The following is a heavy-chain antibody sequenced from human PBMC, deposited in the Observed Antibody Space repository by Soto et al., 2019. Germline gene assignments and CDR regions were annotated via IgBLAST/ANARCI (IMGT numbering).Heavy chain of an antibody. D-gene: IGHD3-16*01. V-gene: IGHV4-39*01. Sequence: ASETLSLTCTVSGGSIISSSYYCCGIRQPPGKGLEWIGSIYYSGSTYYNPSLKSRVTISVDTSKNQFSLKLSSVTAADTAVYYCARWGSGLGVYWGQGTLVTVSS. CDR2: IYYSGST. CDR3: ARWGSGLGVY. J-gene: IGHJ4*02. CDR1: GGSIISSSYY.